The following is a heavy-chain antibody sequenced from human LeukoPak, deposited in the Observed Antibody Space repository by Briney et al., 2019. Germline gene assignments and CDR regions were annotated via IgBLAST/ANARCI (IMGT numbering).Heavy chain of an antibody. CDR2: IRYDGSNK. D-gene: IGHD6-13*01. CDR3: AKISPSLKAGTGSDY. CDR1: GFTFSSYG. V-gene: IGHV3-30*02. J-gene: IGHJ4*02. Sequence: PGGSLRLSCAASGFTFSSYGMHWVRQAPGKGLEWVAFIRYDGSNKYYADSVKGRFTISRDNSKNTLYLLMNSLRAEDTAVYYCAKISPSLKAGTGSDYWGQGTLVTVSS.